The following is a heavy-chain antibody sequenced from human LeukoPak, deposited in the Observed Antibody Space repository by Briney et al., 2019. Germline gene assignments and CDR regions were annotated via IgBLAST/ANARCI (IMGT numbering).Heavy chain of an antibody. CDR1: GYTFTSYG. J-gene: IGHJ4*02. CDR3: ARCRTSIVVVPAAIPQNFDY. V-gene: IGHV1-18*01. Sequence: PSVKVSCKPSGYTFTSYGISWVRQAPGQGLEWMGWISAYNGNTTYAQKLQGRVTMTTDTSTSTAYMELRSLRSDDTAVYYCARCRTSIVVVPAAIPQNFDYWGQGTLVTVSS. D-gene: IGHD2-2*02. CDR2: ISAYNGNT.